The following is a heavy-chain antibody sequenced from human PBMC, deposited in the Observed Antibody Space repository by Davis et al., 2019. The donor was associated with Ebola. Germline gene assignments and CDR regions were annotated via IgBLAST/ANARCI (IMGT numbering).Heavy chain of an antibody. CDR1: GYTFTSYD. D-gene: IGHD3-22*01. CDR2: MNPNSGNT. V-gene: IGHV1-8*01. CDR3: AKPRWPTMIIASWFDP. J-gene: IGHJ5*02. Sequence: ASVKVSCKASGYTFTSYDINWVRQATGQGLEWMGWMNPNSGNTGYAQKFQGRVTMTRNTSISTAYMELSSLRSEDTAVYYCAKPRWPTMIIASWFDPWGQGTLVTVSS.